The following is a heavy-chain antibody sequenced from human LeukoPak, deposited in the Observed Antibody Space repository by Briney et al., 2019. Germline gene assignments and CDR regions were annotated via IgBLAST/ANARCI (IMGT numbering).Heavy chain of an antibody. CDR3: AREGYYGSAALYS. D-gene: IGHD3-10*01. Sequence: GGSLRLSCAASGFSFSSYWMHWVRQAPGKGLVCVSRIKTDGSSTSYADSVKGRFTISRDNAKNTLYLQMNSLRAEDTAVYYCAREGYYGSAALYSWGHGTLVTVSS. CDR2: IKTDGSST. CDR1: GFSFSSYW. J-gene: IGHJ5*01. V-gene: IGHV3-74*01.